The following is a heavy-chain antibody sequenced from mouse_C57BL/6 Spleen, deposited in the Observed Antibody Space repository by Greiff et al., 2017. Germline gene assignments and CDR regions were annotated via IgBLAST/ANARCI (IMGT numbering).Heavy chain of an antibody. CDR2: IYPSDSET. CDR3: ARSYGSSYFDY. Sequence: QVQLQQPGAELVRPGSSVKLSCKASGYTFTSYWMDWVKQRPGQGLEWIGNIYPSDSETHYNQKFKDKATLTVDTSSSTAYMQLSSLTSEDSAVYYCARSYGSSYFDYWGQGTTLTVSS. CDR1: GYTFTSYW. V-gene: IGHV1-61*01. D-gene: IGHD1-1*01. J-gene: IGHJ2*01.